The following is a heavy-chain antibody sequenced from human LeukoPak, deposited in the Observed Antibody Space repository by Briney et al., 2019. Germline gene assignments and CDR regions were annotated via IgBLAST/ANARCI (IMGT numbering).Heavy chain of an antibody. Sequence: ADTLSLTCTVSGGSIRIFYWSWLRQPPGKGREGFEHNYYSGTTNSLPSLKSRVTISLDPYKIHFSLGLSSVTAADRVFYYCAGTDAVAATPTSFDYWGQGTLVTVSS. CDR1: GGSIRIFY. J-gene: IGHJ4*02. CDR3: AGTDAVAATPTSFDY. CDR2: NYYSGTT. D-gene: IGHD6-19*01. V-gene: IGHV4-59*07.